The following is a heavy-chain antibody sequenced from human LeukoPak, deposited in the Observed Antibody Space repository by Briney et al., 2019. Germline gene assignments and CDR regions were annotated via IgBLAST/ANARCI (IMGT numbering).Heavy chain of an antibody. CDR3: ARARDIFTGYAYYFDY. D-gene: IGHD3-9*01. CDR2: ISYDGSNK. V-gene: IGHV3-30*01. Sequence: GGSLRLSCAASGFTFSSHAMHWVRQAPGKWLEWVAVISYDGSNKYYADSVKGRFTISRDNSKNTLYLQMNSLRAEDTAVYYCARARDIFTGYAYYFDYWGQGTLVTVSS. CDR1: GFTFSSHA. J-gene: IGHJ4*02.